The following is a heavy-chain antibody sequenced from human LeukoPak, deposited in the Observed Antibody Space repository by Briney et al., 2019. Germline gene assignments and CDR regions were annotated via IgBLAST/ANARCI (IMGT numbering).Heavy chain of an antibody. CDR1: GGSISSYY. Sequence: SETLSLTCTVSGGSISSYYWSWIRQPPGKGLEWIGYIYYSGSTYYNPSLKSRVTISVDTSKNQFSLKLSSVTAADTAVYYCARRYGDYEDYWGQGTLVTVSS. CDR3: ARRYGDYEDY. V-gene: IGHV4-59*12. D-gene: IGHD4-17*01. J-gene: IGHJ4*02. CDR2: IYYSGST.